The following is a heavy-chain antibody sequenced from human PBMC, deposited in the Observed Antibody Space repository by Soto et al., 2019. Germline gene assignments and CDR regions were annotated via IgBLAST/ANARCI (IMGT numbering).Heavy chain of an antibody. Sequence: PGGSLRLSCAASGFIFTTSAMAWVRQAPGKGLEWVSTISGSGVSTSYTDSVKGRFIITRDNSGNTLFLQMISLRDDDTAVYFCAAVMGSDFDNVWGSLSFDHWGQGSLVTVSS. J-gene: IGHJ4*02. CDR1: GFIFTTSA. CDR3: AAVMGSDFDNVWGSLSFDH. V-gene: IGHV3-23*01. D-gene: IGHD3-16*01. CDR2: ISGSGVST.